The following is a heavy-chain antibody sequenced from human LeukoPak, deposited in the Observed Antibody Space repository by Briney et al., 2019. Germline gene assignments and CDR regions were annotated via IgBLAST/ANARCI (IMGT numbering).Heavy chain of an antibody. CDR1: GFTFSDYE. D-gene: IGHD6-13*01. CDR2: INPSGSTT. V-gene: IGHV3-48*03. J-gene: IGHJ4*02. CDR3: AKSGAASD. Sequence: PGGSLRLSCAASGFTFSDYEMIWVRQAPGKGLEWIAYINPSGSTTYYADSMKDRSTISRDNARSSLYLQMHSLRGEDTALYYCAKSGAASDWGQGTLVTVS.